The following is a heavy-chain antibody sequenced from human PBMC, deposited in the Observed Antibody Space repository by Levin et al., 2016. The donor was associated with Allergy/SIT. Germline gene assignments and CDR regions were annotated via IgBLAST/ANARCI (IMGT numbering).Heavy chain of an antibody. CDR3: ARGLMDYYDSSGYYYDGRWTHDAFVY. V-gene: IGHV1-69*01. D-gene: IGHD3-22*01. CDR2: IIPMFGTA. Sequence: WVRQAPGQGLEWIGGIIPMFGTANYAPKFQGRVTITADESTSTAYMELSSLRSEDTAVYYCARGLMDYYDSSGYYYDGRWTHDAFVYLGPKGQWSPSPQ. J-gene: IGHJ3*02.